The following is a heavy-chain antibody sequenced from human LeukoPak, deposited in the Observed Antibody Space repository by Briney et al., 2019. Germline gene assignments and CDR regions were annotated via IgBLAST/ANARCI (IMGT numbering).Heavy chain of an antibody. J-gene: IGHJ4*02. CDR2: IDPIGGTT. D-gene: IGHD2-15*01. V-gene: IGHV1-46*01. CDR1: GYMFTRHF. CDR3: AKDPTRADLLNTVSPHYFDS. Sequence: ASVKVSCKASGYMFTRHFLHWVRQAPGQGLEWMGVIDPIGGTTNSAQKFQARLTLTRDTSTGTVYMELSSLRSDDTAIYFCAKDPTRADLLNTVSPHYFDSWGQGTPVTVSS.